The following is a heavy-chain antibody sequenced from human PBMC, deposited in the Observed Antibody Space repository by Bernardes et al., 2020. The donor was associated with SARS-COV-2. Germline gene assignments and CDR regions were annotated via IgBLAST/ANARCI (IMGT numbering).Heavy chain of an antibody. V-gene: IGHV3-48*02. Sequence: GGSLRLSCAGSGFTFSTYNMNWVRQAPGEGLEWVSYISSSSSTIYYADSVKGRFTISRDNAKNSLYLQMNSLRDEDAAVYYCTASERGGSSRFESWGQGTLVTVSS. CDR2: ISSSSSTI. J-gene: IGHJ4*02. D-gene: IGHD3-10*01. CDR3: TASERGGSSRFES. CDR1: GFTFSTYN.